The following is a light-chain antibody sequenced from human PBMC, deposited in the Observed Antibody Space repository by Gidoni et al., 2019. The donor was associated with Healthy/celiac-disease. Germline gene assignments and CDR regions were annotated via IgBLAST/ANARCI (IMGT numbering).Light chain of an antibody. CDR1: QSIGSN. V-gene: IGKV6-21*01. Sequence: TVLSHSPDFQSVPLKEKVTITCRASQSIGSNLHWYQQKPDQAPKLLIKYASQSFTGVPSRFSGSGSGTDFTLTINSLEAEDAATYYCHQSSSLPWTFGQGTKVEIK. CDR3: HQSSSLPWT. CDR2: YAS. J-gene: IGKJ1*01.